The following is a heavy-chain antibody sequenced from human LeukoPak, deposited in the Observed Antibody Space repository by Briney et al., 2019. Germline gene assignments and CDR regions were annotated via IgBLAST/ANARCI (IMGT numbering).Heavy chain of an antibody. CDR2: IYYSGST. D-gene: IGHD4-17*01. V-gene: IGHV4-59*01. CDR3: ARDDTVTGNDAFDI. Sequence: SETLSLTCTVSGGSISSYYWSWIRQPPGKGLEWIEYIYYSGSTNYNPSLKSRVTISVDTSKNQFSLKLSSVTAADTAVYYCARDDTVTGNDAFDIWGQGTMVTVSS. J-gene: IGHJ3*02. CDR1: GGSISSYY.